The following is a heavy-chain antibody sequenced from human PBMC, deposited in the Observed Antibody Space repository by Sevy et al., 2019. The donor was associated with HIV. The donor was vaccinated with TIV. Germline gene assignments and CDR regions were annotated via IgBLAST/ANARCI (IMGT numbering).Heavy chain of an antibody. J-gene: IGHJ4*02. CDR1: GGTFSSYA. Sequence: ASVKVSCKASGGTFSSYAISWVRQAPGQGLEWMGGIIPIFGTANYAQKFQGRVTITADESTSTAYMELSSLRSEDTAVYYCARGLEYCGSIDCPFGFWGQGTLVTVSS. V-gene: IGHV1-69*13. CDR2: IIPIFGTA. D-gene: IGHD2-2*01. CDR3: ARGLEYCGSIDCPFGF.